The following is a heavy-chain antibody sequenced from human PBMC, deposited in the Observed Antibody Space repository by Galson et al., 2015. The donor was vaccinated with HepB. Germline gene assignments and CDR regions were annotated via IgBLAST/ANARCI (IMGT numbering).Heavy chain of an antibody. CDR3: ARELSGYYGMDV. J-gene: IGHJ6*02. Sequence: SVKVSCKASGYTFTGYYMHWVRQAPGQGLEWMGIINPSGGSTSYAQKFQGRVTMTRDTSTSTVYMELSSLRSEDTAVYYCARELSGYYGMDVWGQGTTVTVSS. V-gene: IGHV1-46*01. CDR2: INPSGGST. D-gene: IGHD6-25*01. CDR1: GYTFTGYY.